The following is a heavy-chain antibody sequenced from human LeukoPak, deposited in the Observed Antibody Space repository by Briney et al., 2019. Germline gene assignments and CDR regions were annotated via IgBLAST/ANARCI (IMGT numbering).Heavy chain of an antibody. V-gene: IGHV3-23*01. Sequence: GGSLRLSCAASGFTFGSYAMSWVRQAPGKGLEWVSAISGSGGSTYYADSVKGRFTISRDNSKNTLYLQMNSLRVEDTAVYYCASWPVGWYGEDSWGQGTLVTVSS. D-gene: IGHD6-19*01. CDR3: ASWPVGWYGEDS. CDR1: GFTFGSYA. CDR2: ISGSGGST. J-gene: IGHJ4*02.